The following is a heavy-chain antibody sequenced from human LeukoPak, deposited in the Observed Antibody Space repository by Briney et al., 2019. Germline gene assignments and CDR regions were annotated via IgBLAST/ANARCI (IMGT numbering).Heavy chain of an antibody. CDR2: ISRDGSSR. D-gene: IGHD3-10*01. CDR3: AAFGELSSFDY. Sequence: GGSLRLSCAASGFTFSSCWMHWVRQAPGKGLVWVSRISRDGSSRNYADSVKGRFTISRDNAKNTLYLQMNSLRAEDTAVYYYAAFGELSSFDYWGQGTLVTVSS. J-gene: IGHJ4*02. CDR1: GFTFSSCW. V-gene: IGHV3-74*01.